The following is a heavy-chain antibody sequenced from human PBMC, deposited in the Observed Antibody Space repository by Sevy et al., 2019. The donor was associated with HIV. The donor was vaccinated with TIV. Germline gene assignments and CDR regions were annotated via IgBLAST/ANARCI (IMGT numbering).Heavy chain of an antibody. V-gene: IGHV3-21*01. CDR2: ISSSSSYI. CDR1: GVTFSSYS. D-gene: IGHD2-21*02. Sequence: GGSLRLSCAASGVTFSSYSMNWVRQAPGKGLEWVSSISSSSSYIYYADSLKGRITISRDNAKKSLYLQMKSLRAEDTAVFYCEILAGGDQRIYYWGQGTLVTVSS. J-gene: IGHJ4*02. CDR3: EILAGGDQRIYY.